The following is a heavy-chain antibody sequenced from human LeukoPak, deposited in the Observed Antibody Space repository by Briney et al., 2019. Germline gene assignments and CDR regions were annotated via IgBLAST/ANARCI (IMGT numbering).Heavy chain of an antibody. Sequence: GASVKVSCKASGYTFNTLPHSWVRQAPGQGLEWIGWLNSYNGYTNYAPEFQDRVNLTADISTSTVYMELRSLRPDDTAVYYCARGLTKPWAVDPWGQGTLVTVSS. V-gene: IGHV1-18*01. D-gene: IGHD2-8*01. CDR1: GYTFNTLP. CDR3: ARGLTKPWAVDP. J-gene: IGHJ5*02. CDR2: LNSYNGYT.